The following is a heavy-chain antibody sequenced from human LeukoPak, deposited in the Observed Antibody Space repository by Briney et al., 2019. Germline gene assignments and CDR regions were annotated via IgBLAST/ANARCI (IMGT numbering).Heavy chain of an antibody. V-gene: IGHV3-21*01. Sequence: GGSLRLSCAASGFTFNSDSMYWVRQAPGKGLEWVSSISSSSSHMFYADSVKGRFSISRDNANNSLYLQMNGPRAEDTAVYYCVIDSGSSYGYYFLHWGQGTLVTVSS. J-gene: IGHJ1*01. CDR1: GFTFNSDS. CDR3: VIDSGSSYGYYFLH. D-gene: IGHD1-26*01. CDR2: ISSSSSHM.